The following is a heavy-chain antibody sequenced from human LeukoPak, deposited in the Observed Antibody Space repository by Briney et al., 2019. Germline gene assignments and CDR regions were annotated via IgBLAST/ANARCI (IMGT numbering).Heavy chain of an antibody. Sequence: KTSETLSLTCTVSGGSISSSSFYWGWIRQPPGKGLEWIGTIYHSGSPYYNPSLNSRVTISGDTSKNQFSLKLSSVTAADTAAYYCAKDYGDFSLAWGQGTLVTVSS. CDR2: IYHSGSP. J-gene: IGHJ5*02. D-gene: IGHD4-17*01. V-gene: IGHV4-39*02. CDR1: GGSISSSSFY. CDR3: AKDYGDFSLA.